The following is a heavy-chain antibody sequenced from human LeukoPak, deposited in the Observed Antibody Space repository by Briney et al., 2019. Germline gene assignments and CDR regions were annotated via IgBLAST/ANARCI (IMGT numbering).Heavy chain of an antibody. CDR2: INHSGGT. Sequence: SETLSLTCAVYGGSFSGYYWSWIRQPPGKGLEWIGEINHSGGTNYNPSLKSRVTISVDTSKNQFSLKLSSVTAADTAVYYCARKERRIAVGCDYWGQGTLVTVSS. D-gene: IGHD6-19*01. CDR3: ARKERRIAVGCDY. V-gene: IGHV4-34*01. CDR1: GGSFSGYY. J-gene: IGHJ4*02.